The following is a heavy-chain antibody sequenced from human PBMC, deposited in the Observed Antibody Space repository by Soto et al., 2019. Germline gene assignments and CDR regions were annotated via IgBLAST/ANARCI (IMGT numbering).Heavy chain of an antibody. CDR3: AFGVRTSGQDDSYMDV. V-gene: IGHV1-18*01. D-gene: IGHD3-10*01. CDR2: ISAENGDT. CDR1: GYIFLNYG. J-gene: IGHJ6*03. Sequence: QVQLVQSGAELKKPGASLKVSCKASGYIFLNYGVSWVRQAPGQGLEWIGWISAENGDTNYAQKCEGSAKLTTTTLTSTADADVSCLSSHHTAAEYCAFGVRTSGQDDSYMDVWGKGTTVIVSS.